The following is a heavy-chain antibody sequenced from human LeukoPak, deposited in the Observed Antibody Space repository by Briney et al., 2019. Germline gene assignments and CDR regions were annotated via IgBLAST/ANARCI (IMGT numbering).Heavy chain of an antibody. Sequence: GGSLRLSCAASGFTFSSYEMNWVRQAPGKGLEWVSHITSSGRTTYYADSVKGRFTISRDNAKNSLYLQMNSLRAEDTAIYYCARDSGLQQQLILSYFDPWGQGTLVTVSS. D-gene: IGHD6-13*01. CDR3: ARDSGLQQQLILSYFDP. V-gene: IGHV3-48*03. J-gene: IGHJ5*02. CDR2: ITSSGRTT. CDR1: GFTFSSYE.